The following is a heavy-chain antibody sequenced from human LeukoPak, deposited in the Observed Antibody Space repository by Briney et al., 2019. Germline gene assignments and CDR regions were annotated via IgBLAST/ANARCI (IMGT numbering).Heavy chain of an antibody. J-gene: IGHJ4*02. Sequence: SVKVSCKCAGCTFTINTIGWVRQAPGPGKEWMGGIVTILGVANYAQKVQGRVTITTDKSTSTAYMEMSSLRSEDTAVYYCARGTRGELHSDYWGQGTLVTVFS. V-gene: IGHV1-69*16. D-gene: IGHD1-7*01. CDR1: GCTFTINT. CDR2: IVTILGVA. CDR3: ARGTRGELHSDY.